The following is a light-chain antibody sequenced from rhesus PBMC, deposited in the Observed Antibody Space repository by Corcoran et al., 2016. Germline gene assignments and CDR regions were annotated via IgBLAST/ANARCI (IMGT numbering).Light chain of an antibody. CDR2: GAS. J-gene: IGKJ3*01. Sequence: EIVMTQSPVTLSLSPGETATISCRTSQSVSDYLAWYQQKPGQAPRLLIYGASSRATGSPDRFTGSGSGTDFTLPISRLEPEDFAVYYCQETSDLFTFGPGTKLGIK. CDR3: QETSDLFT. CDR1: QSVSDY. V-gene: IGKV3-31*02.